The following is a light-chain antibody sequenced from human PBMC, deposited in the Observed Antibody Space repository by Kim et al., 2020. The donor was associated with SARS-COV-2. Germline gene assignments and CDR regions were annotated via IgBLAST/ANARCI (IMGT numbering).Light chain of an antibody. Sequence: SYELTQPPSVSVSPGQTASITCSGDKLGDKYACWYQQKPGQSPVVVIYQDSRRPLGIPERFSGSNSGNTATLTISGTQAMDEADYYCQAWDSSTVVFGGG. J-gene: IGLJ2*01. CDR1: KLGDKY. CDR3: QAWDSSTVV. CDR2: QDS. V-gene: IGLV3-1*01.